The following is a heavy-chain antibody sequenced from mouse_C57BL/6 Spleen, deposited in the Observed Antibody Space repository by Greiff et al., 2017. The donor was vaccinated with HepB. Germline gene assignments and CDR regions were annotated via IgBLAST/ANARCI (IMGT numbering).Heavy chain of an antibody. CDR2: IYPGSGST. Sequence: QVQLQQPGAELVKPGASVKMSCKASGYTFTSYWITWVKQRPGQGLEWIGDIYPGSGSTNYNEKFKSKATLTVDTSSSTAYMPLSSLTSEDSAVYYCARGATVVATGYYYAMDYWGQGTSVTVSS. D-gene: IGHD1-1*01. J-gene: IGHJ4*01. V-gene: IGHV1-55*01. CDR3: ARGATVVATGYYYAMDY. CDR1: GYTFTSYW.